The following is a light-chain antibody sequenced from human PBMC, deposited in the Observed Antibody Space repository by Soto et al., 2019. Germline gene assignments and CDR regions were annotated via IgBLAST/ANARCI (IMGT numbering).Light chain of an antibody. CDR1: SSDVGGFNS. CDR2: DVV. Sequence: QSVLTQPASVSGSPGQSITISCTGTSSDVGGFNSVSWYQLRPGTAPKLILYDVVDRPSGVSYRFSGSKSGNTASLTISGLQAGDEADYFCSSYKSTMTNVSGSGTKVTVL. J-gene: IGLJ1*01. V-gene: IGLV2-14*03. CDR3: SSYKSTMTNV.